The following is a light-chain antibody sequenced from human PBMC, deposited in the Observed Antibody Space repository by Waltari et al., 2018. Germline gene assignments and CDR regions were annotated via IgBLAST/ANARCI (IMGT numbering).Light chain of an antibody. V-gene: IGLV1-40*01. Sequence: QSVLTQPPSVSGAPGQRVTISCTGSSSNIGAGYDVHWYQQLPGTAPKLLIYGNTSRPPGVPGRFSGSKSGTAASVAITGLQAEDEADYYCQSYDSSLSHVVFGRGTKVTVL. CDR1: SSNIGAGYD. CDR2: GNT. J-gene: IGLJ2*01. CDR3: QSYDSSLSHVV.